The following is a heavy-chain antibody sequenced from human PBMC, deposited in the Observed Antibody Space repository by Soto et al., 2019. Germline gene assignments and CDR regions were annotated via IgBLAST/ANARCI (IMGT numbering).Heavy chain of an antibody. J-gene: IGHJ4*02. V-gene: IGHV4-30-2*01. CDR3: TSAGGLAAVAADY. CDR2: IYHSGST. D-gene: IGHD6-19*01. Sequence: QLQLQESGSGLVKPSQTLSLTCAVSGGSISSGGYSWSWIRQPPGKGLERIGYIYHSGSTYYNPSLKSRVTITVDRSMNQFSLKLSSVTAADTAVYYGTSAGGLAAVAADYWGQGTLVTVSS. CDR1: GGSISSGGYS.